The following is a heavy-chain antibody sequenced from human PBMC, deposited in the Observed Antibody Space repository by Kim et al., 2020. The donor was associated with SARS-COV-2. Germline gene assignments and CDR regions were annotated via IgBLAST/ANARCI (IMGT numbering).Heavy chain of an antibody. D-gene: IGHD3-10*01. CDR1: GGSIGSSSYY. CDR2: HYYSTGT. Sequence: SETLSLTCTVSGGSIGSSSYYWGWIRQPPGKGLEWIGSHYYSTGTYYNPSLKSRVTISAATYKNQFSLKLMSVTAAATAVYYCARLDYYRSGSYSYSYVFTYWGQGTLVTVSS. V-gene: IGHV4-39*01. J-gene: IGHJ4*02. CDR3: ARLDYYRSGSYSYSYVFTY.